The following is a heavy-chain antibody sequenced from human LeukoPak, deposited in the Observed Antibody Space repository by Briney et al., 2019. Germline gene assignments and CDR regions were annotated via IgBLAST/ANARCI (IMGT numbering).Heavy chain of an antibody. CDR1: GVSFSGYY. J-gene: IGHJ4*02. V-gene: IGHV4-34*01. D-gene: IGHD3-10*01. CDR2: INHSGST. CDR3: ARQSDYYGSGSYYKN. Sequence: SETLSLTCAVYGVSFSGYYWSWIRQPPGKGLEGIGEINHSGSTNYNPSLKSRVTISVDTSKNQFSLKLSSVTAADTAVYYCARQSDYYGSGSYYKNWGQGTLVTVSS.